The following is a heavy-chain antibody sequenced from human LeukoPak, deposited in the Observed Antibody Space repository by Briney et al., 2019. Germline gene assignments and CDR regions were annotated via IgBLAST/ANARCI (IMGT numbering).Heavy chain of an antibody. CDR3: ARKIAAAGEDYFDY. D-gene: IGHD6-13*01. V-gene: IGHV3-20*04. Sequence: GGSLRLSCAASGFTFDDYGMSLVRQAPGKGLEWVSGINWNGGSTGYADSVKGRFTISRDNAKNSLYLQMNSLRAEDTALYYCARKIAAAGEDYFDYWGQGTLVTVSS. CDR2: INWNGGST. J-gene: IGHJ4*02. CDR1: GFTFDDYG.